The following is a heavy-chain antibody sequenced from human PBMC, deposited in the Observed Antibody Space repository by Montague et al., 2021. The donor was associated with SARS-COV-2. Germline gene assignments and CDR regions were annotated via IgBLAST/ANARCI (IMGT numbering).Heavy chain of an antibody. CDR2: ISSGGTTI. D-gene: IGHD6-13*01. Sequence: SLRLSCAASGFTFSDYYMSWVRQAPVKGLEWLSYISSGGTTIFYXDSVKGRLTISRDNAENSLYLQVNSLRGEDTAVYYCARVSSNWSDAFDVWGQGTMVTVSS. V-gene: IGHV3-11*01. CDR3: ARVSSNWSDAFDV. J-gene: IGHJ3*01. CDR1: GFTFSDYY.